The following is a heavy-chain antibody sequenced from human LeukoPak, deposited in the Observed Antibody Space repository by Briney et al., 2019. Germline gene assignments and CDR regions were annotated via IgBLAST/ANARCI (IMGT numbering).Heavy chain of an antibody. CDR3: ARTRRRVNYYDSSGYLFDY. J-gene: IGHJ4*02. D-gene: IGHD3-22*01. CDR2: IYYSGST. CDR1: GGSISSSSYY. Sequence: SETLSLTCTVSGGSISSSSYYWGWIRRPPGKGLEWIGSIYYSGSTYYNPSLKSRVTISVDTSKNQFSLKLSSVTAADTAVYYCARTRRRVNYYDSSGYLFDYWGQGTLVTVSS. V-gene: IGHV4-39*01.